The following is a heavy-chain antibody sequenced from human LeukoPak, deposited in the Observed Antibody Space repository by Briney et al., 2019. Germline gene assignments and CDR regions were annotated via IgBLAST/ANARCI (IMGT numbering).Heavy chain of an antibody. D-gene: IGHD3-9*01. CDR1: GYTFTGYY. CDR2: INPNSGDT. CDR3: ARDDILNGYSDY. V-gene: IGHV1-2*02. Sequence: ASVKVSCKASGYTFTGYYMQWVRQAPGQGCEWMGWINPNSGDTNYAQKFQGRVTMTRDTSISTAYMELSSLRSDDTAVYYCARDDILNGYSDYWGQGTLVTVSS. J-gene: IGHJ4*02.